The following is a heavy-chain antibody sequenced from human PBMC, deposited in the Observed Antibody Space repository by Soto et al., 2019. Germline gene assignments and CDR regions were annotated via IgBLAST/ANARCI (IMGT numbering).Heavy chain of an antibody. CDR2: IKQDGSEK. J-gene: IGHJ2*01. V-gene: IGHV3-7*01. CDR1: GFTFSSYW. Sequence: EVQLVESGGGLVQPGGSLRLSCAASGFTFSSYWMSWVRQAPGKGLEWVANIKQDGSEKYYVDSVKGRFTVSRDNAKNSLYLQMNSLRAEDTAVYYCARVEGAARPPHFWYFDLWGRGTLVTVSS. CDR3: ARVEGAARPPHFWYFDL. D-gene: IGHD6-6*01.